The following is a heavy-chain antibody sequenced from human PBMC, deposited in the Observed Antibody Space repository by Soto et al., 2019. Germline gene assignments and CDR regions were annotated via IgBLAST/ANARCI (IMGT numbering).Heavy chain of an antibody. CDR3: AIWGLAGTVDYYYYYGMDV. Sequence: SETLSLTCAVSGGSISSGGYSWSWIRQPPGKGLEWIGYIYHSGSTYYNPSLKSRVTISVDRSKNQFSLKLSSVTAADTAVYYCAIWGLAGTVDYYYYYGMDVWGQGTTVTVSS. CDR2: IYHSGST. V-gene: IGHV4-30-2*01. CDR1: GGSISSGGYS. D-gene: IGHD6-19*01. J-gene: IGHJ6*02.